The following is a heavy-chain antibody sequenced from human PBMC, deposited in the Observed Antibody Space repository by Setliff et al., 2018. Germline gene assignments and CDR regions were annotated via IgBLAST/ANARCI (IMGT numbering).Heavy chain of an antibody. V-gene: IGHV4-39*07. CDR1: GASLSSGTYY. J-gene: IGHJ4*02. D-gene: IGHD5-12*01. Sequence: SETLSLTCTVSGASLSSGTYYWGWIRQPPGKGLEWIGRIYYRGDTYYNPSLKSRVTVIVDTSKNQFSLRLSSVTAADTAVYYCARGGTFRYFDYWGQGTPVTVSS. CDR3: ARGGTFRYFDY. CDR2: IYYRGDT.